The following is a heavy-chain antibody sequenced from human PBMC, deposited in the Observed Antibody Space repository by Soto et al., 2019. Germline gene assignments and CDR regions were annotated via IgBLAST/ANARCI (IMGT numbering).Heavy chain of an antibody. V-gene: IGHV6-1*01. CDR3: ARGAYGSGNGHFDY. CDR2: TYYRSRFSKWYN. Sequence: PSQTLSLTCAISGDSVSSNSAVWNWIRQSPSRGLEWLGRTYYRSRFSKWYNDYTVSVKSRITINPDTSKNQFSLQLNSVTPEDTAVYYCARGAYGSGNGHFDYWGQGTLVTVSS. D-gene: IGHD3-10*01. CDR1: GDSVSSNSAV. J-gene: IGHJ4*02.